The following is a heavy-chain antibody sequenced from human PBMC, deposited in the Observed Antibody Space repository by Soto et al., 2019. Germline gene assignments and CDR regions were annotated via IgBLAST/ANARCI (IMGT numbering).Heavy chain of an antibody. J-gene: IGHJ4*02. D-gene: IGHD3-16*01. CDR2: IYYSGST. CDR1: GGSISSYY. CDR3: GRRGGTSFDF. V-gene: IGHV4-59*01. Sequence: SETLSLTCTVSGGSISSYYWSWIRQPPGKGLEWIGYIYYSGSTNYNPSLKSRVTISVDTSKNQFSLKLSSVTAADTAVYYCGRRGGTSFDFWGQGTLVTVSS.